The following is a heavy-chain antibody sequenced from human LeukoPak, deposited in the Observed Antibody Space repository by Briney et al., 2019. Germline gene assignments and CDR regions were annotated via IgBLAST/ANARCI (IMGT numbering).Heavy chain of an antibody. V-gene: IGHV3-7*03. D-gene: IGHD3-10*01. Sequence: PGGSLRLSCAASGFTFRSYWMSWVRQTPGKGLEWVANIKQDGSEQYYVDSVKGRFTISRDNAKDSLYLQMNSLRVEDTAVYYCARGRGVDYWGQGTLVTVSS. CDR3: ARGRGVDY. CDR1: GFTFRSYW. CDR2: IKQDGSEQ. J-gene: IGHJ4*02.